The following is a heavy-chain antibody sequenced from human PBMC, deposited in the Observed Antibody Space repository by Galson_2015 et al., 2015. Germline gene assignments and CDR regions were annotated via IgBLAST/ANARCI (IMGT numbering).Heavy chain of an antibody. Sequence: SETLSLTCTVSGGSISSYYWSWIRQPPGKGLEWIGYIYYSGSTNYNPSLKSRVTISVDTSKNQFSLKLSSVTAADTAVYYCAGVVSGSGSLTFDYWGQGTLVTVSS. CDR2: IYYSGST. V-gene: IGHV4-59*01. J-gene: IGHJ4*02. CDR1: GGSISSYY. CDR3: AGVVSGSGSLTFDY. D-gene: IGHD3-10*01.